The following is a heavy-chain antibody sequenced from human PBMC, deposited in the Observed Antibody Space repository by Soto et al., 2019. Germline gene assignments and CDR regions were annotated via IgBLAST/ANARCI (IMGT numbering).Heavy chain of an antibody. CDR3: ARHFVAVVIKGWGY. CDR2: TYYNGNT. D-gene: IGHD3-10*01. CDR1: GGSISSDDYY. J-gene: IGHJ4*02. Sequence: PSETLSLTCSVSGGSISSDDYYWTWVRQPPGKGLEWIGPTYYNGNTYYNPSLKSRVTMSVDTSKNQFSLKLVSVTAADTAVYYCARHFVAVVIKGWGYWGQGTLVTVSS. V-gene: IGHV4-39*01.